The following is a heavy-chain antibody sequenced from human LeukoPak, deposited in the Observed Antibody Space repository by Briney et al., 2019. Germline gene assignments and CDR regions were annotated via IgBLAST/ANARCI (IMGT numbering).Heavy chain of an antibody. D-gene: IGHD6-19*01. Sequence: PSETLSLTCTVSGGSISSYYWSWIRQPAGKGLEWIGRIYTSGSTNYNPSLKSRVTMSVDTSKNQFSLKLSSVTAADTAVYYCARDPGIAVADTKHQRDNWFDPWGQGTLVTVSS. J-gene: IGHJ5*02. V-gene: IGHV4-4*07. CDR3: ARDPGIAVADTKHQRDNWFDP. CDR2: IYTSGST. CDR1: GGSISSYY.